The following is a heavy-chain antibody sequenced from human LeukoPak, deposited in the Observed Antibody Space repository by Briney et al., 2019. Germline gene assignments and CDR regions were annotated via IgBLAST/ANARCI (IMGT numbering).Heavy chain of an antibody. V-gene: IGHV3-9*03. J-gene: IGHJ3*02. CDR3: AKDVGATRSDAFDI. CDR2: ISWNSGDI. D-gene: IGHD1-26*01. CDR1: GFTFDDYA. Sequence: GGSLRLSCAASGFTFDDYAMHWVRQAPGKGLEWVSGISWNSGDIGYADSVKGRFTISRDNAKNSPYLQMNSLRAEDMALYYCAKDVGATRSDAFDIWGQGTMVTVSS.